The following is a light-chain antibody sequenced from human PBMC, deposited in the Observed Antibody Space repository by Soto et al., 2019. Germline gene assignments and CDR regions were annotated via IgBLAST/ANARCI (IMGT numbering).Light chain of an antibody. Sequence: QSALTQPASVSGSPEQSITISCAGTSSDIGSYDYVSWYQQHPGKAPKLMIYQVSDRPSGVSNRFSGSKSGSTASLTISGLLPDDEDYYYCSAYYGSSTAVVFGGGTKLTVL. CDR1: SSDIGSYDY. V-gene: IGLV2-14*01. CDR3: SAYYGSSTAVV. CDR2: QVS. J-gene: IGLJ2*01.